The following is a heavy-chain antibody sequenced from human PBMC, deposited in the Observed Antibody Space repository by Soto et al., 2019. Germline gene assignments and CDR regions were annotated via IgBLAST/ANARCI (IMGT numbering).Heavy chain of an antibody. CDR1: GGSISSGGYS. CDR2: IYYSGST. Sequence: PSETLSLTCAVSGGSISSGGYSWSWIRQPPGKGLEWIGYIYYSGSTYYKPSLKSRITISVDTSKNQYSLKLSSVNAADTALYYCARTPDHWGQGTLVTVSS. D-gene: IGHD2-15*01. V-gene: IGHV4-31*11. J-gene: IGHJ4*02. CDR3: ARTPDH.